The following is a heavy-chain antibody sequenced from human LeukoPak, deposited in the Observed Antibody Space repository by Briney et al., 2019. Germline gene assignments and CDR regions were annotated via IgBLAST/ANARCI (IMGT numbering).Heavy chain of an antibody. J-gene: IGHJ6*03. D-gene: IGHD3-10*01. CDR3: ARVLSGRGSLYSYYYYMDV. Sequence: PGGSLRLSCAASGFTFSSYSMNWVRQAPGKGLEWVSSISTTGSYIYYADSVKGRFTISRDNSKNTLYLQMNSLRAEDTAVYYCARVLSGRGSLYSYYYYMDVWGKGTTVTISS. CDR1: GFTFSSYS. CDR2: ISTTGSYI. V-gene: IGHV3-21*04.